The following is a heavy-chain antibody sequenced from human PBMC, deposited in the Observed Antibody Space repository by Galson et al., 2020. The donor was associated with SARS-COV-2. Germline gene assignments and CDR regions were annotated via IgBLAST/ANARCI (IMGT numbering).Heavy chain of an antibody. CDR2: IYYSGST. Sequence: SETLSLTCTVSGGSISGHYLSWIRQPPGKGLEWIGYIYYSGSTKNNPSLQSRVTIAIDTPKNQSSLRLSSVTEADTAVYYCVWGNYYYFIDVWGKGTTVTVSS. CDR1: GGSISGHY. CDR3: VWGNYYYFIDV. V-gene: IGHV4-59*11. D-gene: IGHD7-27*01. J-gene: IGHJ6*03.